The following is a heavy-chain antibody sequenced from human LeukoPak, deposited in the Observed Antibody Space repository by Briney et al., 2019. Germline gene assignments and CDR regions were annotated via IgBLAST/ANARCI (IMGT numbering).Heavy chain of an antibody. V-gene: IGHV3-21*01. D-gene: IGHD4-11*01. CDR3: ARESDYSNPDY. CDR2: ISRSGTFI. J-gene: IGHJ4*02. CDR1: GFTFSTYS. Sequence: GGSLRLSCAASGFTFSTYSMNWVRQAPGKGLEWVSSISRSGTFIYYAGSLKGRFTISRDNAKNSLYLQMNSLRAEDTAVYYCARESDYSNPDYWGQGTLVTVSS.